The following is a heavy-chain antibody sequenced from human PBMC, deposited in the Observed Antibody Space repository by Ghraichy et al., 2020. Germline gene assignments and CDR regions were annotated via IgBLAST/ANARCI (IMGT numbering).Heavy chain of an antibody. CDR1: GFTFSLSS. D-gene: IGHD5-12*01. V-gene: IGHV3-21*01. Sequence: LSLTCAASGFTFSLSSLNRVRQAPGKGLEGVASISSSSSYIYYGDSVKGRFTISRDNAKNSLYLQMNSLRAEDTAVYYCAREGYAHFDYWGQGTLVTVAS. CDR3: AREGYAHFDY. CDR2: ISSSSSYI. J-gene: IGHJ4*02.